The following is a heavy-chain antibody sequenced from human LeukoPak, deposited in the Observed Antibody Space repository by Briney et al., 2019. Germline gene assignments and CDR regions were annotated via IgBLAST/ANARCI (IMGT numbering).Heavy chain of an antibody. J-gene: IGHJ4*02. CDR3: AKGLGTVGATFDY. V-gene: IGHV3-74*01. Sequence: GGSLRLSCAASGFTFDDYAMHWVRQAPGKGLEWVSRIKGDESSINYADSVEGRFTISRDNAKNTVYLHLNSLRAEDTAVYYCAKGLGTVGATFDYWGQGTLVTVSS. CDR1: GFTFDDYA. D-gene: IGHD1-26*01. CDR2: IKGDESSI.